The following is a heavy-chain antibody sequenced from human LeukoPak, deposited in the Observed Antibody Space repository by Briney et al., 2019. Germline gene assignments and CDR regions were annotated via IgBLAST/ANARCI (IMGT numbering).Heavy chain of an antibody. V-gene: IGHV3-74*01. J-gene: IGHJ6*02. CDR1: GFTFNTYW. CDR2: TVGDGSST. CDR3: ARDLRYGMDV. Sequence: GGSLRLSCAASGFTFNTYWMHWVRQAPGEGRVWVSHTVGDGSSTSYADSVKGRFTISRDNAKNTLYLQMNSLRAEDTAVYYCARDLRYGMDVWGQGTTVTVSS.